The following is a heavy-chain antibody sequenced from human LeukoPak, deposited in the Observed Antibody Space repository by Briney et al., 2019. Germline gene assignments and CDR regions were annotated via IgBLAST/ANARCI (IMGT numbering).Heavy chain of an antibody. J-gene: IGHJ4*02. CDR1: GYSITSGYL. CDR2: TYHGGSS. CDR3: ARLPGDFWSAYYADS. V-gene: IGHV4-38-2*02. Sequence: SSETLSLTCTVSGYSITSGYLWGWIRQPPGKGLGLIGTTYHGGSSYSHPSLQSRVSISVDTSKNQFSLKLISMTAADTAVYYCARLPGDFWSAYYADSWGPGTLVTVSS. D-gene: IGHD3-3*01.